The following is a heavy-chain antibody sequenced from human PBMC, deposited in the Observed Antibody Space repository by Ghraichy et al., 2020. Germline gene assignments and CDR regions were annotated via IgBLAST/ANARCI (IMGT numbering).Heavy chain of an antibody. CDR2: FDPEESES. J-gene: IGHJ6*02. V-gene: IGHV1-24*01. Sequence: ASVKVSCKVSGYPLRDLSIHWVRQAPGKGLEWMGSFDPEESESLFAETFQGRVTLTEDRYSDTAYMELSSLTSEDTAVYYCGGAVAGIPAFYAMHVWGQGTTVIVSS. CDR1: GYPLRDLS. D-gene: IGHD6-19*01. CDR3: GGAVAGIPAFYAMHV.